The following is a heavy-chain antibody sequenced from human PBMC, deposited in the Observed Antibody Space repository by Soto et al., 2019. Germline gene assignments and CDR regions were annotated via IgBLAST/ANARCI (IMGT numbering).Heavy chain of an antibody. V-gene: IGHV4-34*01. Sequence: PSGTLSPPCVVSGGALSDYFLGWIRQPPGMALEWIGEINHLGSINYNPSLKSRVTTSVDTSKNQFSLTLNSVTAADTATYYCARGGISHWAYFYFLDVWDRGTTVTVSS. CDR1: GGALSDYF. D-gene: IGHD2-21*01. CDR3: ARGGISHWAYFYFLDV. J-gene: IGHJ6*03. CDR2: INHLGSI.